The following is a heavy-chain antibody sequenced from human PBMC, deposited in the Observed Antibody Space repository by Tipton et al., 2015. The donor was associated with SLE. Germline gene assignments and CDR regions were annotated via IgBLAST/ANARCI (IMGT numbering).Heavy chain of an antibody. CDR2: TYYRSKWYY. CDR1: GDSVSSNSAA. D-gene: IGHD2-15*01. Sequence: GLVKPSQTLSLTCAISGDSVSSNSAAWGWIRQSPSRGLEWLGRTYYRSKWYYDYAVSVKSRISINPGTSKNQFSLVLSSVTAADTAVYYCAAHAAGRGGSGYWGQGTLVTVSS. V-gene: IGHV6-1*01. CDR3: AAHAAGRGGSGY. J-gene: IGHJ4*02.